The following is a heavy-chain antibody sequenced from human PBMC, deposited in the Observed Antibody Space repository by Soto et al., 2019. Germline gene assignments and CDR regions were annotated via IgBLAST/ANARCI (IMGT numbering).Heavy chain of an antibody. Sequence: SGPTLVNPTQTLTLTCTFSGFSLSTSGMCVTWIRQPPGKALEWLARIDWDDDKYYSTSLKTRLTISKDTSKNQVVLTMTKMDPVDTATYYCARIMVITNDAFDIWGQRTTVTVSS. CDR1: GFSLSTSGMC. D-gene: IGHD3-22*01. CDR2: IDWDDDK. CDR3: ARIMVITNDAFDI. V-gene: IGHV2-70*11. J-gene: IGHJ3*02.